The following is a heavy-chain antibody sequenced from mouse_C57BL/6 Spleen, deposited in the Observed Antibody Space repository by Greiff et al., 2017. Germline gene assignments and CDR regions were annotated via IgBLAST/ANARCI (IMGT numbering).Heavy chain of an antibody. CDR1: GFSLTSYG. J-gene: IGHJ3*01. V-gene: IGHV2-2*01. Sequence: VQLQQSGPGLVQPSQSLSITCTVSGFSLTSYGVHWVRQSPGKGLEWLGVIWSGGSTDYNAAFISRLSISKDNSKSQVFFKMNSLQADGTAIYYCAIFYYDYDGFAYWGQGTLVTVSA. D-gene: IGHD2-4*01. CDR2: IWSGGST. CDR3: AIFYYDYDGFAY.